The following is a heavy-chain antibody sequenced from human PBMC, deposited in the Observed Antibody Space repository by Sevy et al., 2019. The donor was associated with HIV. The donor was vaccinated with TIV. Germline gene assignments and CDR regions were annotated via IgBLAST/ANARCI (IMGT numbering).Heavy chain of an antibody. D-gene: IGHD4-17*01. Sequence: SETLSLTCTVSGGSVSSGSYYWSWIRQPPGKGLEWIGYIYYSGSTNYNPSLKSRVTISVDTSKNQFSLKLSSVTAADTALYYCARHTTVTTFSYDYWGQGTLVTVSS. CDR3: ARHTTVTTFSYDY. CDR1: GGSVSSGSYY. J-gene: IGHJ4*02. V-gene: IGHV4-61*01. CDR2: IYYSGST.